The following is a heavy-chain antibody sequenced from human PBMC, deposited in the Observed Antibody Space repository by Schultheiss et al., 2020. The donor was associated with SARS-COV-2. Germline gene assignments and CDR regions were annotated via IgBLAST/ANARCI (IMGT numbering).Heavy chain of an antibody. CDR1: GGSISSYY. CDR2: INHSGST. Sequence: SETLSLTCTVSGGSISSYYWSWIRQPPGKGLEWIGEINHSGSTNYNPSLKSRVTISVDTSKNQFSLKLSSVTAADTAVYYCARRLRYFDWLLSPFDYWGQGTLVTVSS. D-gene: IGHD3-9*01. J-gene: IGHJ4*02. V-gene: IGHV4-34*01. CDR3: ARRLRYFDWLLSPFDY.